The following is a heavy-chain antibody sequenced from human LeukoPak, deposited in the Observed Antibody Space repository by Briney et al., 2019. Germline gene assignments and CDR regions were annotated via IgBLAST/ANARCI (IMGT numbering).Heavy chain of an antibody. CDR3: ARDLIFAFDI. V-gene: IGHV3-48*01. D-gene: IGHD3-9*01. Sequence: GGSLRLSCAASGFTFSSYSMNWVRQAPGKGLEWVSYIGGSSSTIYYADSVEGRFTISRDNAKNSLYLQMNSLRAEDTAVYYCARDLIFAFDIWGQGTMVTVSS. CDR1: GFTFSSYS. J-gene: IGHJ3*02. CDR2: IGGSSSTI.